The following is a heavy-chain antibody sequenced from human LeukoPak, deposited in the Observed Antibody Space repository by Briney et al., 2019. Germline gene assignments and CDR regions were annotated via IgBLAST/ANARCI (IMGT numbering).Heavy chain of an antibody. Sequence: ASVKVSCKASGGTFSSYAISWVRQAPGQGLEWMGGIIPIFGTANYAQKFQGRVTTTRDTSTSTVYMELSSLRSEDTAVYYCARDAVGDYWGQGTLVTVSS. CDR3: ARDAVGDY. CDR1: GGTFSSYA. CDR2: IIPIFGTA. J-gene: IGHJ4*02. V-gene: IGHV1-69*05.